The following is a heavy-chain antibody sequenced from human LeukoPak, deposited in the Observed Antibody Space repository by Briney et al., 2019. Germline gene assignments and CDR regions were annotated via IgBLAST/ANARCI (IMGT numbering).Heavy chain of an antibody. CDR3: AKALSSSPVDAFDI. Sequence: PGGSLRLSCATSGFTFSSYSMHWVRQAPGKGLEWVAVIWYGGINKYYADSVKGRFTISRDDSINTLYLQMNSLRVEDTAVYYCAKALSSSPVDAFDIWGQGTMVTVSS. V-gene: IGHV3-30*02. D-gene: IGHD6-6*01. J-gene: IGHJ3*02. CDR1: GFTFSSYS. CDR2: IWYGGINK.